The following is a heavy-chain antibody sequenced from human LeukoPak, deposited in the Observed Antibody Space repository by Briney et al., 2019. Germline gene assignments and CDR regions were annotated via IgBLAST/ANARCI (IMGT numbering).Heavy chain of an antibody. CDR1: GFTFSSYA. CDR2: ISSNGART. V-gene: IGHV3-64D*06. D-gene: IGHD3-22*01. CDR3: VKGYYDSSGYYYRLDS. J-gene: IGHJ4*02. Sequence: PGGSLRLSCSASGFTFSSYAMHWVRQAPGKGLECVSDISSNGARTYYADSVKGRFSISRDNSKNTLYLQMRSLRAEDSAVYYCVKGYYDSSGYYYRLDSWGQGTLVTVSS.